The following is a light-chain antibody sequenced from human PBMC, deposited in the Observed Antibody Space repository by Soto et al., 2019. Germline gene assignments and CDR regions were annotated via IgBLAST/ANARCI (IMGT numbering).Light chain of an antibody. CDR1: SSDVGDGDF. V-gene: IGLV2-14*01. CDR2: KVS. CDR3: CSYRRSYTGV. Sequence: QSALTQPASVSGSPRQSITISCTGTSSDVGDGDFVSWYQQRPGNAPKLMIYKVSNRPSGVSNRFSGSKSGNTASLTISGLQAEDEAYYYCCSYRRSYTGVFGGGTKLTVL. J-gene: IGLJ3*02.